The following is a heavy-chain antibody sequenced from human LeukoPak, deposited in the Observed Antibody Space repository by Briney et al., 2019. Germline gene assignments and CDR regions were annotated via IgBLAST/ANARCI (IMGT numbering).Heavy chain of an antibody. J-gene: IGHJ4*02. CDR3: AKDVGYCSSTSCYGP. CDR1: GFTFSNAW. Sequence: PGGSLRLSCAASGFTFSNAWMSWVRQAPGKGLEWVAVISYDGSNKYYADSVKGRFTISRDNSKNTLYLQMNSLRAEDTAVYYCAKDVGYCSSTSCYGPWGQGTLVTVSS. V-gene: IGHV3-30*18. CDR2: ISYDGSNK. D-gene: IGHD2-2*01.